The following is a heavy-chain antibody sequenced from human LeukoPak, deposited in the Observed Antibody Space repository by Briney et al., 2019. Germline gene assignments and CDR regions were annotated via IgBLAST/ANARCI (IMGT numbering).Heavy chain of an antibody. Sequence: PGGPLRLSCAASGFTFSNYGMYLVRQAPGKGLEWVTFIPFDGSNKYYADSVKGRFTISRDNSKNTLYLQMNSLRAEDTAVYYCAKDHRVYDNSAFLDSWGQGTLVTVSS. J-gene: IGHJ4*02. CDR1: GFTFSNYG. CDR2: IPFDGSNK. CDR3: AKDHRVYDNSAFLDS. V-gene: IGHV3-30*02. D-gene: IGHD3-22*01.